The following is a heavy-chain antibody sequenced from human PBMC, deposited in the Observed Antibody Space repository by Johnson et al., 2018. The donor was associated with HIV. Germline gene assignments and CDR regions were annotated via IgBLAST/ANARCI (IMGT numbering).Heavy chain of an antibody. Sequence: QVQLVESGGGVVRPGRSLRLSCAASGFIFGGFGLHWVRQAPGKGLEWVASISYDGGNKYYEDSVRGRSTISRDNSKKTLYLQMNSLRAEDTAVYYCARERFSDILTGYHAFDVWGQGTMVTVSS. V-gene: IGHV3-30*03. J-gene: IGHJ3*01. CDR3: ARERFSDILTGYHAFDV. D-gene: IGHD3-9*01. CDR2: ISYDGGNK. CDR1: GFIFGGFG.